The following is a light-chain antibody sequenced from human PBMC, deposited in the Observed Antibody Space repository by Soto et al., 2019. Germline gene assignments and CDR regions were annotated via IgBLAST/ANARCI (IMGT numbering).Light chain of an antibody. CDR3: QQSYSTPRT. CDR1: QSLLHGDGRTY. Sequence: DIVMTQSPLFLSVTPGQPASISCRSSQSLLHGDGRTYLYWYLQRPGQPPQLLIYDVSSLFSGVPNRFSGSGSGTDFTLTISSLQPEDFATYYCQQSYSTPRTFGQGTKV. CDR2: DVS. V-gene: IGKV2-29*01. J-gene: IGKJ1*01.